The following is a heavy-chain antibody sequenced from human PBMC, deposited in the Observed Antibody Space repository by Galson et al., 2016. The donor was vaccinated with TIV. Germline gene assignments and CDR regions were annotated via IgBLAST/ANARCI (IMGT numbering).Heavy chain of an antibody. CDR1: GFAFSNYW. J-gene: IGHJ4*02. CDR2: IKDDGSDN. D-gene: IGHD1-14*01. CDR3: ARELPGGTTDLDC. V-gene: IGHV3-7*01. Sequence: SLRLSCAASGFAFSNYWMSWVRQAPGKGLEWVANIKDDGSDNNYVDSVWGRFTISRDNAKNSLFLQINSLRVEDTAVYYCARELPGGTTDLDCWGQGTLVTVSS.